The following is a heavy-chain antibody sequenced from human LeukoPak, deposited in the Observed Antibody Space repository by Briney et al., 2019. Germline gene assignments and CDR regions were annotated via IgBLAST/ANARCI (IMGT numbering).Heavy chain of an antibody. J-gene: IGHJ4*02. V-gene: IGHV3-48*03. Sequence: DGSLRLSCAASGFTFSSYEMNWVRQAPGMGLEWVSYICSRGSYIYYAESVKGRFTISRDNAKNSLYLQMNSLRAEDTAVYYCARDLYYYGSGNFVLGLPDYWGQGTLVTVSS. D-gene: IGHD3-10*01. CDR2: ICSRGSYI. CDR3: ARDLYYYGSGNFVLGLPDY. CDR1: GFTFSSYE.